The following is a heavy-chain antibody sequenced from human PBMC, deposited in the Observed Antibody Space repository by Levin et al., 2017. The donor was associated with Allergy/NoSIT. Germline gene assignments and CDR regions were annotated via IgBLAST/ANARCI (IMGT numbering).Heavy chain of an antibody. Sequence: GGSLRLSCAASGSTFSSYWMHWVRQAPGKGLVWVSHINTDGSSTSYADSVKGRFTISRDNAKNTLYLQMNSLRADDTAVYFCATSRTFDYWGLGTLVTVSS. CDR1: GSTFSSYW. CDR2: INTDGSST. CDR3: ATSRTFDY. D-gene: IGHD2-8*01. J-gene: IGHJ4*02. V-gene: IGHV3-74*01.